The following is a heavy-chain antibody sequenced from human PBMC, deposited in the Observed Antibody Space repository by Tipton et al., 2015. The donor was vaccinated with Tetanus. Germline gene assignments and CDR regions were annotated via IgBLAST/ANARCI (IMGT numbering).Heavy chain of an antibody. J-gene: IGHJ5*02. CDR1: GFTFSNYA. D-gene: IGHD6-13*01. V-gene: IGHV3-30-3*01. CDR2: ITFDGTNK. CDR3: ARAFFAAATS. Sequence: SLRLSCAASGFTFSNYALHWLRQAPGKGLEWVAIITFDGTNKHYADSVRGRFTVSRDNAKNSLYLQMNSLRDDDTAVYYCARAFFAAATSWGQGTLVTVSS.